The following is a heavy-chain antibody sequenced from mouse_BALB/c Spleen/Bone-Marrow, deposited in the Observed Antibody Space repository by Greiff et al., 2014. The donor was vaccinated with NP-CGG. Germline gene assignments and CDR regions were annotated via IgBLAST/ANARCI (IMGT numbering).Heavy chain of an antibody. D-gene: IGHD2-2*01. CDR2: INPSNGRS. Sequence: VQLQQSGADLVKPGASVKLSCKASGYTFTSYWMHWVKQRPGQGLEWIGEINPSNGRSNYSEKFKSKATLTVDKSSSTTYMQLSSLTSEDSAVYSCARYNAYDWYFDVWGAGTTVTVYS. V-gene: IGHV1S81*02. CDR1: GYTFTSYW. J-gene: IGHJ1*01. CDR3: ARYNAYDWYFDV.